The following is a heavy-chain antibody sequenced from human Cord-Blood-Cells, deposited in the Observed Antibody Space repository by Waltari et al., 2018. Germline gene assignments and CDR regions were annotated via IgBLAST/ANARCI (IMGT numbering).Heavy chain of an antibody. CDR2: INHSGST. V-gene: IGHV4-34*01. D-gene: IGHD2-2*01. J-gene: IGHJ5*02. CDR3: ARGGRYCSSTSCQNNWFDP. Sequence: QVQLQQWGAGLLKPSETLSLTCAVYGGSFSGYYWSWIRQPPGKGLEWIGEINHSGSTNSSPSLKSRVTISVDTSKNQFALKLSSVTAADTAVYYCARGGRYCSSTSCQNNWFDPWGQGTLVTVSS. CDR1: GGSFSGYY.